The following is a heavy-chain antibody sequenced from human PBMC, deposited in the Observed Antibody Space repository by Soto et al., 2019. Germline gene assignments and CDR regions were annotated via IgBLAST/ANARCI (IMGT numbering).Heavy chain of an antibody. CDR1: GYTFTSYG. V-gene: IGHV1-18*01. J-gene: IGHJ4*02. Sequence: GASVKVSCKASGYTFTSYGISWVRQAPGQGLEWMGWISAYNGNTNYAQKLQGRVTMTTDTSTSTAYMELRSLRSDDTAVYYCARAVYCSGGSCYPPDYAEWGQGTLVTVSS. CDR2: ISAYNGNT. D-gene: IGHD2-15*01. CDR3: ARAVYCSGGSCYPPDYAE.